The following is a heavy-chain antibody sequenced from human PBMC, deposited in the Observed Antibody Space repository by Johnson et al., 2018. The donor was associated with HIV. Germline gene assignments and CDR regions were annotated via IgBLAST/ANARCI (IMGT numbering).Heavy chain of an antibody. Sequence: QVKLVESGGGVVQPGRSRRLSCAASGFTFSRYPMHWVRQSPGKGLEWVSIISFAGSNKYYTDSVKGRFTISRDNSKNTLYLQMNSLRAEDTAVYYCAKVVTGEDDAFDIWGQGTMVTVSS. D-gene: IGHD7-27*01. V-gene: IGHV3-30-3*01. J-gene: IGHJ3*02. CDR3: AKVVTGEDDAFDI. CDR1: GFTFSRYP. CDR2: ISFAGSNK.